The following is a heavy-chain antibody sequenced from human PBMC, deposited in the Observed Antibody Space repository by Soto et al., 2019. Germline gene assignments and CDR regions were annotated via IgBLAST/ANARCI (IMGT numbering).Heavy chain of an antibody. V-gene: IGHV4-61*01. CDR1: GGYVSSGSYY. CDR2: IYYSGST. CDR3: ARFSSGWYPLPSFDY. Sequence: SEPLSLTCPVSGGYVSSGSYYWSWIRQPPGKGLEWIGYIYYSGSTNYNPSLKSRVTISVDTSKNQFSLKLSSVTAADTAVYYCARFSSGWYPLPSFDYWGQGTLVTVS. J-gene: IGHJ4*02. D-gene: IGHD6-19*01.